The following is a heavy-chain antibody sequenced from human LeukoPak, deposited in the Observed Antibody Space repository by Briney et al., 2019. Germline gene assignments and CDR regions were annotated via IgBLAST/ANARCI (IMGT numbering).Heavy chain of an antibody. D-gene: IGHD5-12*01. J-gene: IGHJ4*02. Sequence: GGSLRLSCAASGFTFDDYAMHWVRQAPGKGLEWVSGISWNSGSIGYADSVKGRFTISRDNAKNSLYLQMNSLRAEDTALYYCAKARGYSGYDLAYWGQGTLVTVSS. CDR2: ISWNSGSI. CDR1: GFTFDDYA. CDR3: AKARGYSGYDLAY. V-gene: IGHV3-9*01.